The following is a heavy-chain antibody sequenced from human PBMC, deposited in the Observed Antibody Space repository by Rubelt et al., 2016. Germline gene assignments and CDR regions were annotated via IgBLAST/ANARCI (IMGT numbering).Heavy chain of an antibody. CDR3: ATAPRGKAYFDF. J-gene: IGHJ2*01. V-gene: IGHV4-4*07. CDR2: IYSSGIT. CDR1: GGSISSYY. D-gene: IGHD3-10*01. Sequence: QVQLQESGPGLVKPSETLSLTCTVSGGSISSYYWSWIRQPAGKGLEWIGRIYSSGITNYNPSLKSRVIMSVDTSKSQFSLKLSSVTAADTAVYYCATAPRGKAYFDFWARGTLVTVSS.